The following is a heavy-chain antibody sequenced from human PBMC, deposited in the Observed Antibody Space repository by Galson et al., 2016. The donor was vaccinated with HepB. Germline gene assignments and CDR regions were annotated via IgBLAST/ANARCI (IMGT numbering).Heavy chain of an antibody. Sequence: ETLSLTCTVNGGSFRSYVWSWIRQPPGKGLEWIGETNDGGSVNYNPSLKNRVIITIVKSRNHLSLKLGSVTAADTAIYYCARSHYSSGWYSGWFDSWGQGTLVTVSS. CDR2: TNDGGSV. V-gene: IGHV4-34*01. D-gene: IGHD6-19*01. CDR1: GGSFRSYV. CDR3: ARSHYSSGWYSGWFDS. J-gene: IGHJ5*01.